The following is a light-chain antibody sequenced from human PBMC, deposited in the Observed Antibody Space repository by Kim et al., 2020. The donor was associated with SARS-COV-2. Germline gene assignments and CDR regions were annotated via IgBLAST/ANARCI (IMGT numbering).Light chain of an antibody. V-gene: IGLV1-44*01. CDR2: SNS. Sequence: QSVLTQSPSASGTPGQRVNISCSGSSSNIGSITVNWYQQRPGTAPKLLIYSNSQRPSGVPDRFSGSRSGTSASLAISGLQSQDEDDYYCAAGDDSLNGLVFGGGTQLTVL. CDR3: AAGDDSLNGLV. CDR1: SSNIGSIT. J-gene: IGLJ2*01.